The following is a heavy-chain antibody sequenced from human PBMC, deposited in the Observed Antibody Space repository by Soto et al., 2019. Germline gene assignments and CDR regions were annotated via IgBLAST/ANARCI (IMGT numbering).Heavy chain of an antibody. V-gene: IGHV3-30*18. CDR2: ISYDGSNK. CDR3: AKARYYYDSSGPFDY. CDR1: GFTFSSYG. D-gene: IGHD3-22*01. Sequence: CLRLSCAASGFTFSSYGMHCVRQAPGKGLEWVAVISYDGSNKYYADSVKGRFTISRDNSKNTLYLQMNSLRAEDTAVYYCAKARYYYDSSGPFDYWGQGTLVNVSS. J-gene: IGHJ4*02.